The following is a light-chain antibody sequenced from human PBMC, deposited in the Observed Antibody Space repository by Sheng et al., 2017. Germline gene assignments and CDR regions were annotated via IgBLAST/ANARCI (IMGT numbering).Light chain of an antibody. V-gene: IGKV3-11*01. CDR2: DVS. CDR1: QSVSSD. Sequence: EIVLTQSPDTLSLSPGERATLSCRASQSVSSDLAWYQQKPGQAPRLLIYDVSNRATGIPARFSASGSGTDFTLTISSLEPEDFTVYYCQQRSKWPLTFGGRDQGGDQ. CDR3: QQRSKWPLT. J-gene: IGKJ4*01.